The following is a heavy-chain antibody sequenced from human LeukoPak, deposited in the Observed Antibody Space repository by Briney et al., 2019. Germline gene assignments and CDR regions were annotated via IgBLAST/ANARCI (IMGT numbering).Heavy chain of an antibody. Sequence: GGSLRLSCAASGFIVSSNYMSWVRQAPGKGLEWVSVIYDDGSAYYADSVKGRFTISRDNSKNTLYLQMNSLRAEDTAVYYCARGRVGGWDCFDYWGQGALVTVSS. D-gene: IGHD3-10*01. J-gene: IGHJ4*02. V-gene: IGHV3-53*01. CDR3: ARGRVGGWDCFDY. CDR2: IYDDGSA. CDR1: GFIVSSNY.